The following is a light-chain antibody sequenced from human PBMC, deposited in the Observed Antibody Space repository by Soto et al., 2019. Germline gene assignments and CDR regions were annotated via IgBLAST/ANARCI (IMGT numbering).Light chain of an antibody. J-gene: IGLJ1*01. V-gene: IGLV2-8*01. CDR2: EVS. CDR3: SSYAGSNNSV. Sequence: QSALTQPPSASGSPGQSVTISCTGTSSDVGGYNYVSWYQQHPGKAPKLMIYEVSKRPSGVPDRFSGSKSGNTASLTVSGPQAEDEADYYCSSYAGSNNSVFGTGTNSPS. CDR1: SSDVGGYNY.